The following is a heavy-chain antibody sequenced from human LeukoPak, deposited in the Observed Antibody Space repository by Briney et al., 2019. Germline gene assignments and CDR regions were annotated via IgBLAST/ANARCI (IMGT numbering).Heavy chain of an antibody. V-gene: IGHV1-8*01. J-gene: IGHJ3*02. D-gene: IGHD5-18*01. CDR1: GYTFTSYD. CDR2: MNPNSGNT. Sequence: ASVKVSCKASGYTFTSYDINWVRQATGQGLEWMGWMNPNSGNTGYAQKFQGRVTMTRNTSISTAYMELSSLRSEDTAVYYCARRVRGDTAMDGYAFDIWGQGTMVTVSS. CDR3: ARRVRGDTAMDGYAFDI.